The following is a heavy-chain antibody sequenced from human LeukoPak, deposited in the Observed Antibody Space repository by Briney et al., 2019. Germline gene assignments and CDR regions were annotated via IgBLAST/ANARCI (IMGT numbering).Heavy chain of an antibody. CDR2: IYPGDSDT. CDR3: ARAPNPNSVGWYTFDY. J-gene: IGHJ4*02. V-gene: IGHV5-51*01. D-gene: IGHD6-19*01. Sequence: GESLKISCKGSGYSFTSYWIGWVRQMPGKGLEWMGIIYPGDSDTRYSPSFQGQVTISADKSISTAYLQWSSLKASDTAMYYCARAPNPNSVGWYTFDYWGQGTLVTVSS. CDR1: GYSFTSYW.